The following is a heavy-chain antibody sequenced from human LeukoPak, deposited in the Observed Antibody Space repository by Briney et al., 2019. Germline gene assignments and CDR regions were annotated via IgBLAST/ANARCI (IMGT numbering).Heavy chain of an antibody. V-gene: IGHV4-34*01. CDR2: INHSGST. Sequence: SETLSLTCAVYGGSFSGYYWSWIRQPPGKGLEWIGEINHSGSTNYNPSLKSRVTISVDTSKNQFSLKLSSVTAADTAVYYCARGRRGYRYGYVWFDPWGQGTLVIVSS. J-gene: IGHJ5*02. D-gene: IGHD5-18*01. CDR3: ARGRRGYRYGYVWFDP. CDR1: GGSFSGYY.